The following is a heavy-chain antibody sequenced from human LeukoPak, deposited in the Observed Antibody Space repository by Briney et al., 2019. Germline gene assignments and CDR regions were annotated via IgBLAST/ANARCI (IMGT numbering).Heavy chain of an antibody. CDR1: GFTFSAYA. Sequence: PGGSLRLSCAASGFTFSAYAMHWVRQAPGKGLEWVAFIRSDGFNKYYADSVKGRFIISRDNSKNTLYLQMNSLRAEDTAVYYCAKDSRNLPFDYWGQGTLVTVSS. D-gene: IGHD1-14*01. V-gene: IGHV3-30*02. CDR2: IRSDGFNK. CDR3: AKDSRNLPFDY. J-gene: IGHJ4*02.